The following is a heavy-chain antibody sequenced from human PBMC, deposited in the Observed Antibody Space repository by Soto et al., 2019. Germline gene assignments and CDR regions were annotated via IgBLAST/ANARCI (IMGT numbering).Heavy chain of an antibody. CDR2: IYYDGNT. D-gene: IGHD6-6*01. Sequence: QLQLQESGPGLVKPSETLSLTCTVSGDSITSSSHYWGWIRQPPGKGLECIANIYYDGNTYYNPSLKSRVAISLDPAKNQFSLRLNSVTAADTAVYYCASSSIEPRVFMYPFDSWGQGTLVTVSS. CDR3: ASSSIEPRVFMYPFDS. J-gene: IGHJ4*02. CDR1: GDSITSSSHY. V-gene: IGHV4-39*01.